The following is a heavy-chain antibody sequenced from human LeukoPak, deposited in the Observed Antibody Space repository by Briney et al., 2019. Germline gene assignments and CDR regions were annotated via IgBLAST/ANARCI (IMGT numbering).Heavy chain of an antibody. CDR2: ISYDGSNK. Sequence: HPGGSLRLSCAASGFTFSSYGMHWVRQAPGKGLEWVAIISYDGSNKYYADSVKGRFTISRDNSKNTLYLQMNSLRAEDTAVYYCAKDSNYDILTGYSYFDLWGRGTLVTVSS. J-gene: IGHJ2*01. CDR1: GFTFSSYG. D-gene: IGHD3-9*01. V-gene: IGHV3-30*19. CDR3: AKDSNYDILTGYSYFDL.